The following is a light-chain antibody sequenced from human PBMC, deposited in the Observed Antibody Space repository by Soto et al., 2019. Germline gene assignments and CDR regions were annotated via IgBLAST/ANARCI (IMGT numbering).Light chain of an antibody. CDR2: DAS. CDR1: ESVSTY. CDR3: QHSRNTCT. J-gene: IGKJ3*01. Sequence: EIVLTQSPATLSLSPGETATLSCGASESVSTYLAWYQQKPGQAPRLLISDASHRTTGTPARFSVSGSMTDFTLTIIILDPEDSAVDYCQHSRNTCTFGRWAKVEIK. V-gene: IGKV3-11*01.